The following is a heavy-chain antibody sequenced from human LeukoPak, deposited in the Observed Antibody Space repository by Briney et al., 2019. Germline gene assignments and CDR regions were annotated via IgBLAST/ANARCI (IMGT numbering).Heavy chain of an antibody. V-gene: IGHV3-30-3*01. D-gene: IGHD6-13*01. CDR3: ARGIAAAASDY. J-gene: IGHJ4*02. CDR1: GFTFSSYA. Sequence: GGSLRLSCAASGFTFSSYAMHWVRQAPGKGLEWVAVISYGGSNKYYADSVKGRFTISRDNSKNTLYLQMNSLRAEDTAVYYCARGIAAAASDYWGQGTLVTVSS. CDR2: ISYGGSNK.